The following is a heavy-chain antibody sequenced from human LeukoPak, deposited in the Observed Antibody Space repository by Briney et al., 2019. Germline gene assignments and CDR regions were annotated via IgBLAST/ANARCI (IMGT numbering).Heavy chain of an antibody. D-gene: IGHD6-13*01. CDR3: TTDSSSPPDWAFDI. V-gene: IGHV3-23*01. Sequence: GGSLRLSCAASGFTFSSYAMSWVRQAPGKGLEWVSAISGSGGSTYYADSVKGRFTISRDNSKNTLYLQMNSLRAEDTAVYYCTTDSSSPPDWAFDIWGPGTMVTVSS. CDR1: GFTFSSYA. J-gene: IGHJ3*02. CDR2: ISGSGGST.